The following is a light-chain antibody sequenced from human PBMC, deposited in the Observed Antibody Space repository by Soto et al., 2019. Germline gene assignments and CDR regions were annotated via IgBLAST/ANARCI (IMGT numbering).Light chain of an antibody. J-gene: IGKJ2*01. V-gene: IGKV3-15*01. CDR3: QQYNNWPPLYT. CDR1: QSVSST. Sequence: EIVMTQSPATLSVSPGERATLSCRASQSVSSTLAWYQQKPGQAPRLLIYGASTMATGIPARFSGSGSGTEFTLTISSLQSEDFAVYYCQQYNNWPPLYTFGHGTKLEIK. CDR2: GAS.